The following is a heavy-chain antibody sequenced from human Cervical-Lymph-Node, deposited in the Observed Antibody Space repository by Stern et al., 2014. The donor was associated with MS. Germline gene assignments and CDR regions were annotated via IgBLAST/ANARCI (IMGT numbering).Heavy chain of an antibody. Sequence: QVQLVQSGAEVTKPGSSVKVSCKASRGTFSKFPSSWVRQAPGQGIAWMGGIFAVFGTPTYAQEFRGRVTITAAVSTSTVYMELSSLRSDDTAVYYCALSSETSDRWYSLGYDLWGQGTLVTVSS. V-gene: IGHV1-69*01. CDR2: IFAVFGTP. J-gene: IGHJ5*02. CDR3: ALSSETSDRWYSLGYDL. D-gene: IGHD6-13*01. CDR1: RGTFSKFP.